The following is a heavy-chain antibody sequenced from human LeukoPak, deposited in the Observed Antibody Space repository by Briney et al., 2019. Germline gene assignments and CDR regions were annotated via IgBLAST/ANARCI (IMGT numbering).Heavy chain of an antibody. Sequence: GGSLRLSCAASGFTFSSYGMHWVRRAPGKGLEWVAFIWYDGSNTFYADAVKGRFTISRDNSKNTLYLQMNSLRVDDTAVYYCAKPNPDSSGSLDYWGQGTLVIVSS. CDR3: AKPNPDSSGSLDY. CDR1: GFTFSSYG. V-gene: IGHV3-30*02. D-gene: IGHD3-22*01. CDR2: IWYDGSNT. J-gene: IGHJ4*02.